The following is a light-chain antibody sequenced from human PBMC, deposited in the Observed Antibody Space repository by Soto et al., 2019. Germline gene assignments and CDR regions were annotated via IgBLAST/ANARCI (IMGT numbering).Light chain of an antibody. CDR3: GTWDSSLSAGV. CDR2: END. V-gene: IGLV1-51*02. CDR1: NSNIGSSY. Sequence: QPVLTQPPSVSAAPGQKVSLFCSGTNSNIGSSYVAWYQQLPGTAPRLLIYENDKRPSGVPDRFSGSKSGTSATLGITGLQTGDEADYYCGTWDSSLSAGVFGGGTKLTVL. J-gene: IGLJ2*01.